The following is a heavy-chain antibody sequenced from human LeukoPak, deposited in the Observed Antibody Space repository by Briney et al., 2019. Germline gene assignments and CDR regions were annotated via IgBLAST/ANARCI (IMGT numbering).Heavy chain of an antibody. CDR3: ARGGFSGGILRYFDL. CDR2: IYYSGST. J-gene: IGHJ2*01. CDR1: GASFNIYY. Sequence: PSETLSLTCTVSGASFNIYYWSWIRQPPGKGLEWIGYIYYSGSTNYNPSLKSRVTISVDTSKNQFSLKLRSVTAADTAVHYCARGGFSGGILRYFDLWRRGTLVTVSS. V-gene: IGHV4-59*01. D-gene: IGHD2-15*01.